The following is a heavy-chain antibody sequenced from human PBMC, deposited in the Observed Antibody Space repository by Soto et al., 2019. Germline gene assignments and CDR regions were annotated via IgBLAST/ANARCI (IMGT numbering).Heavy chain of an antibody. V-gene: IGHV1-69*02. D-gene: IGHD3-9*01. Sequence: QVQLVQSGAEVKKPGSSVKVSCKASGGTFSSYTISWVRQXPGQGLEWMGRIIPILGIANYAQKFQGRVTITADKSTSTXXXELXXXXXXXXXXXXXXXSXXXDXLTGXYYYYYYGMDVWGQGTTVTVSS. CDR1: GGTFSSYT. J-gene: IGHJ6*02. CDR3: XXSXXXDXLTGXYYYYYYGMDV. CDR2: IIPILGIA.